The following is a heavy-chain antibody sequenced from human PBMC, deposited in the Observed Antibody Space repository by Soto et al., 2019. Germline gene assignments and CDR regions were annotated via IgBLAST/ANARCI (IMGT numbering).Heavy chain of an antibody. CDR1: GFTFSSYG. V-gene: IGHV3-30*18. J-gene: IGHJ6*02. CDR2: ISYDGSNK. D-gene: IGHD3-3*01. Sequence: QVQLVESGGGVVQPGRSLRLSCAASGFTFSSYGMHWVRQAPGKGLEWVAVISYDGSNKYYADSVKGRFTISRDNSKNTLYLQMNSLRAEDTAVYYCAKSVLRFFHYYYGMDVWGQGTTVTVSS. CDR3: AKSVLRFFHYYYGMDV.